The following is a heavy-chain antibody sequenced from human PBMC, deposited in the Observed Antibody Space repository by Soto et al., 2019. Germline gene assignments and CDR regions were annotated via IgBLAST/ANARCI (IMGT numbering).Heavy chain of an antibody. CDR1: GDTLSSYA. Sequence: PLKRAWKGVGDTLSSYAISWGRQNPGQGLEWMGGIIPIFGTANYAQKFQGRVTITADKSTSTAYMELSSLRSEDTAVYYCARGEEGGAPVYYYYGMDVWGQGTTVTVSS. CDR3: ARGEEGGAPVYYYYGMDV. CDR2: IIPIFGTA. J-gene: IGHJ6*02. V-gene: IGHV1-69*06. D-gene: IGHD1-26*01.